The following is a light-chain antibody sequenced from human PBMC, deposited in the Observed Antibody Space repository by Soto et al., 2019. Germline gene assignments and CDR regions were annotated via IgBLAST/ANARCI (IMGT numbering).Light chain of an antibody. J-gene: IGKJ5*01. CDR2: GAS. CDR1: QSVSNNY. Sequence: EIVLTQSPGTLSLSPGERATLSCRASQSVSNNYLAWYQQKPGQAPRLLIYGASSRATGIPDRFSGSGSGTDFTLTISRLEPEDFAVYYCQQYGSSITFGQGTQLEIK. V-gene: IGKV3-20*01. CDR3: QQYGSSIT.